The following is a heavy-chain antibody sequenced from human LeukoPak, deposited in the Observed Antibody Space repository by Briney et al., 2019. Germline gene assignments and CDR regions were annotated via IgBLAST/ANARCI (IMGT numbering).Heavy chain of an antibody. CDR3: ARDPGSGWYADAFDI. Sequence: GASVKVSCKASGYTFTSYGFSWVRQAPGQGLEWMGWISAYNGNTNYAQKFQGRVTMTTDTSTSTVYMELRSLRSDDTAVYYCARDPGSGWYADAFDIWGQGTMVTVSS. J-gene: IGHJ3*02. D-gene: IGHD6-19*01. CDR1: GYTFTSYG. V-gene: IGHV1-18*01. CDR2: ISAYNGNT.